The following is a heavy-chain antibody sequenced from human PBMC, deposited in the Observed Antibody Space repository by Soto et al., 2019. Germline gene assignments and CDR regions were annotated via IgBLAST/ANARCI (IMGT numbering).Heavy chain of an antibody. Sequence: ASVKVSCKASGYTFTGYYMHWVRQAPGQGLEWMGWINPNSGGTNYAQKFQGWVTMTRDTSISTAYMELSRLRSDDTAVYYCARELMGPGYCTNGVCEGSDIAAAGTGYYYYYGMDVWGQRTTVTVSS. CDR1: GYTFTGYY. D-gene: IGHD2-8*01. CDR2: INPNSGGT. CDR3: ARELMGPGYCTNGVCEGSDIAAAGTGYYYYYGMDV. V-gene: IGHV1-2*04. J-gene: IGHJ6*02.